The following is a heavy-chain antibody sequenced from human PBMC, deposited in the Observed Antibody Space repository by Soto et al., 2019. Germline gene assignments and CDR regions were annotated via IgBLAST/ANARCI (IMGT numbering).Heavy chain of an antibody. CDR3: ARQRTSVVTQAYFDV. CDR1: GGSISSYC. Sequence: EILSLTSPFAGGSISSYCWIWIRPPPGKGLEWIGSIYYSGSTYNNPSLRSRVSMSIDTSKDQFSLKLKSVTAADTALYFCARQRTSVVTQAYFDVWGPGSLVTVSS. V-gene: IGHV4-59*04. J-gene: IGHJ4*02. CDR2: IYYSGST. D-gene: IGHD2-21*02.